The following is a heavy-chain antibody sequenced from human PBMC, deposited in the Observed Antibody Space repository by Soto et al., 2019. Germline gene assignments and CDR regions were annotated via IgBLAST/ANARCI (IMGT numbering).Heavy chain of an antibody. V-gene: IGHV4-59*08. CDR3: ARRVYCSGGSCYRYFDY. D-gene: IGHD2-15*01. J-gene: IGHJ4*02. Sequence: SETLSLTCTVSGGSISSYYWSWIRQPPGKGLEWIGYIYYSGSTNYNPSLKSRVTISVDTSKNQFSLKLSSVTAADTAVYYCARRVYCSGGSCYRYFDYRGQRTLVTVSS. CDR2: IYYSGST. CDR1: GGSISSYY.